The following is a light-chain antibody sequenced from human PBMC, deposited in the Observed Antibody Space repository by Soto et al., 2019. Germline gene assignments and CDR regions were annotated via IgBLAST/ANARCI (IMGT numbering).Light chain of an antibody. CDR3: HKYNDDSRT. J-gene: IGKJ1*01. CDR1: QAISNY. Sequence: DIQMTQSPSSLSASVGDRVTMTCRASQAISNYVAWYQQKPGQVPKLLIYAASTLQSGVPSRFSGSGSGTDFTLTMSSLQPEDVATYYCHKYNDDSRTFGQGTKVEVK. V-gene: IGKV1-27*01. CDR2: AAS.